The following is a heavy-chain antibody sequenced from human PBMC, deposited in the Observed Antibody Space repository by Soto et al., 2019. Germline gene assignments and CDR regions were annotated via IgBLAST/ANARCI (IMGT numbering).Heavy chain of an antibody. CDR3: ATAYYGSGSYPPSPFDY. Sequence: QVQLVQSGAEVKKPGSSVKVSCKASGGTFSSYAISWVRQAPGQGLECMGGIIPIFGTATYAQKFPGRVTITADKSTSTAYMALRSLRSEDTAVYYIATAYYGSGSYPPSPFDYWGQGTLVTVSS. CDR2: IIPIFGTA. V-gene: IGHV1-69*06. D-gene: IGHD3-10*01. CDR1: GGTFSSYA. J-gene: IGHJ4*02.